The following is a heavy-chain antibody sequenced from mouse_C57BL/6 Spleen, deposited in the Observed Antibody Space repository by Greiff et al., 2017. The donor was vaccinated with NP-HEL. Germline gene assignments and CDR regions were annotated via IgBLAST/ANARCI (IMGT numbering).Heavy chain of an antibody. D-gene: IGHD3-2*02. CDR3: AGSPSGYHAMDY. CDR1: GYTFTSYW. V-gene: IGHV1-53*01. CDR2: INPSNGGT. J-gene: IGHJ4*01. Sequence: QVQLQQSGTELVKPGASVKLSCKASGYTFTSYWMHWVKQRPGQGLEWIGNINPSNGGTNYNEKFKSKATLTVDKSSSTAYMQLSSLTSEDSAVYYCAGSPSGYHAMDYWGQGTSVTVSS.